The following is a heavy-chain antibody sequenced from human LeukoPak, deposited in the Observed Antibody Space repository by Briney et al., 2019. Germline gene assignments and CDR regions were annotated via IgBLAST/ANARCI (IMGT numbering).Heavy chain of an antibody. D-gene: IGHD4-17*01. CDR3: ARVPTVTFFDY. J-gene: IGHJ4*02. CDR1: GGSSTSDSYS. CDR2: IYYPGST. V-gene: IGHV4-30-4*07. Sequence: PSETLSLTCIVSGGSSTSDSYSWSWIRQPLGKGLEYIGYIYYPGSTYYNPSLKSRITMSFDISKNQFSLKLTSVTAADTAVYYCARVPTVTFFDYWGQGTLVTVSS.